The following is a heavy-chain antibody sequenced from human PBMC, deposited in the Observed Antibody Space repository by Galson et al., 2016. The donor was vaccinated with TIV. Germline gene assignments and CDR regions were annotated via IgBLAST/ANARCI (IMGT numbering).Heavy chain of an antibody. CDR3: ARNSGHYYGMDV. V-gene: IGHV2-70*10. Sequence: PALVKPTQTLTLTCSFSGFSPRTSGMCVSWIRQPPGKALEWIARIDWDGDKYYNASLKTRVSISKDTSKNQVVLTMTNMDQVDTGTYYCARNSGHYYGMDVWGQGTTVTVSS. J-gene: IGHJ6*02. CDR2: IDWDGDK. CDR1: GFSPRTSGMC.